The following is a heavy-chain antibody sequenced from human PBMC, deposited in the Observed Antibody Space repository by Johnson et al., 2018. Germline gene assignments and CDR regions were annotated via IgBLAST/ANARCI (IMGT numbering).Heavy chain of an antibody. J-gene: IGHJ6*02. D-gene: IGHD5-18*01. V-gene: IGHV4-4*07. Sequence: QVQLQESGPGLVKPSETLSLTCTVSGGSISSYYWSWIRQPAGKGLEWIGRIYTSGSTNYNPSLKSRVTMSVDTSKNQFSLKLSSVTAADPAVYYCARARSWGIQLYYYYYGMDVWGQGTTVTVSS. CDR1: GGSISSYY. CDR3: ARARSWGIQLYYYYYGMDV. CDR2: IYTSGST.